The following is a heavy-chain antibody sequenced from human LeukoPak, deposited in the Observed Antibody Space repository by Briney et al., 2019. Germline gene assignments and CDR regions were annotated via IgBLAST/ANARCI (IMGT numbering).Heavy chain of an antibody. CDR3: ARRHGANSAWYDS. CDR1: GGSISSGGYS. Sequence: SETLSLTCAVSGGSISSGGYSWSWIRQPPGKGLEWIGYIYHSGSTYYNPSLKSRVTISVDRSKNQFSLKLSSVTAADTAVYYCARRHGANSAWYDSWGQGTLVTVSS. J-gene: IGHJ5*01. V-gene: IGHV4-30-2*01. CDR2: IYHSGST. D-gene: IGHD4-17*01.